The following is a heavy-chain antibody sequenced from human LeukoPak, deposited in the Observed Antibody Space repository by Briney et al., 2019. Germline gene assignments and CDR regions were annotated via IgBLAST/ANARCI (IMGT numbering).Heavy chain of an antibody. Sequence: PGGSLRLSCAASGFTFSNAWMSWVRQAPGKGLEWVGRIKSKTDGGTTDYAAPVKGRFTISRDDSKNTLYLQMNSLKTEDTAVYYCTTDEYYDFWSGYYGGPFDYWGQGTLVTVSS. CDR2: IKSKTDGGTT. CDR1: GFTFSNAW. V-gene: IGHV3-15*01. D-gene: IGHD3-3*01. CDR3: TTDEYYDFWSGYYGGPFDY. J-gene: IGHJ4*02.